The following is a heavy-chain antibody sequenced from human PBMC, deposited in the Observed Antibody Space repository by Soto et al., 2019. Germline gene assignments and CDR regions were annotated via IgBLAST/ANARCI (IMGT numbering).Heavy chain of an antibody. CDR1: GGTFSSFG. CDR3: AREGSGYNF. Sequence: VASVNVSCKASGGTFSSFGISWVRQAPGQGLEWMGGIIPVFGRPNYAQRFRGRLTITADESTNTGYMELIDLRSEDTAVYYCAREGSGYNFWGQGTQVTVSS. D-gene: IGHD5-12*01. V-gene: IGHV1-69*13. J-gene: IGHJ1*01. CDR2: IIPVFGRP.